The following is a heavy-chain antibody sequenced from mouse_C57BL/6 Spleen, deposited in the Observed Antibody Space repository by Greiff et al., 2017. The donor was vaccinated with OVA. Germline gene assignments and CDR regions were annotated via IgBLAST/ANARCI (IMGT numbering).Heavy chain of an antibody. V-gene: IGHV1-53*01. Sequence: QVQLQQPGPELVKPGASVKLSCKASGYTFTSYWMHWVKQRPGQGLEWIGNINPSNGGTNYNEKFKSKATLTVDKSSTTAYMQLSSLTSEDSAVYYGARSPAQATGMDHWGQVTSVTVSS. CDR1: GYTFTSYW. D-gene: IGHD3-2*02. J-gene: IGHJ4*01. CDR3: ARSPAQATGMDH. CDR2: INPSNGGT.